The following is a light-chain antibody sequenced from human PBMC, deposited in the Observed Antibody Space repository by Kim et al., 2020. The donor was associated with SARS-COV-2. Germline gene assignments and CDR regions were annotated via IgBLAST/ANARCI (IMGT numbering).Light chain of an antibody. V-gene: IGKV1D-13*01. CDR2: DAS. J-gene: IGKJ4*01. CDR1: QDIAGA. Sequence: AVQLTQSHSSLSASVGDRVTITCRSSQDIAGALAWYQQRPGNPPQALIYDASSLESGVPSRFTGSGSGTDFTLTISSLQPEDFATYYCQQFSNYEVTFGGGTKVDIK. CDR3: QQFSNYEVT.